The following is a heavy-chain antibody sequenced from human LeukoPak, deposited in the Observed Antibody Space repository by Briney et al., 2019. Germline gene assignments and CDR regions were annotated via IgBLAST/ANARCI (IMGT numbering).Heavy chain of an antibody. CDR3: AGDTVGFDS. CDR2: IHDRGSD. J-gene: IGHJ4*02. V-gene: IGHV4-61*01. CDR1: GASITTTNFW. D-gene: IGHD4-23*01. Sequence: SETLSLTCSVSGASITTTNFWWTWIRQSPGRGLEWIGYIHDRGSDNYNPSLKSRVSISVDTSKNQFSLKLSSVTAADTAVYYCAGDTVGFDSWGQGTLVTVSS.